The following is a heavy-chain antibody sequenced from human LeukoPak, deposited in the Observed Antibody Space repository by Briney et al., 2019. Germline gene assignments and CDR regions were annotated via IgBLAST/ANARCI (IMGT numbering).Heavy chain of an antibody. CDR1: GFTFSSYW. CDR2: IKQDGSEK. J-gene: IGHJ4*02. Sequence: PGGSLRLSCAASGFTFSSYWMSWVRQAPGKGLAWVANIKQDGSEKYYVDSVKGRFTISRDNAKNSLYLQMNSLRAEDTAVYYCARGGFTIIVVAQEKFDYWGQGTLVTVSS. CDR3: ARGGFTIIVVAQEKFDY. D-gene: IGHD3-22*01. V-gene: IGHV3-7*01.